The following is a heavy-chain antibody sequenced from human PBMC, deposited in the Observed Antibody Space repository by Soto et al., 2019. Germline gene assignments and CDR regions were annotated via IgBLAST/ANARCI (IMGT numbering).Heavy chain of an antibody. D-gene: IGHD3-16*01. V-gene: IGHV1-3*01. CDR2: INAGNGNT. Sequence: QVRLVQSGTEVKKPGASVMVSCKATGYTFANYAIHWVRQAPGQDFEWMGWINAGNGNTRNSQKFQGRVTFTRDTSATTAPMEVGSLTFEDTAVYDCARDLLGWGLSNGHFGVDVWGQGTTVIVSS. CDR3: ARDLLGWGLSNGHFGVDV. CDR1: GYTFANYA. J-gene: IGHJ6*02.